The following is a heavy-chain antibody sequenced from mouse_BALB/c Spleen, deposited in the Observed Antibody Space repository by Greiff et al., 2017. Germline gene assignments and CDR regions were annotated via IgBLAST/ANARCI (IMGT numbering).Heavy chain of an antibody. CDR2: ISYSGST. Sequence: VQLQQSGPGLVKPSQSLSLTCTVTGYSITSDYAWNWIRQFPGNKLEWMGYISYSGSTSYNPSLKSRISITRDTSKNQFFLQLNSVTTEDTATYYCARWGALAYWGQGTLVTVSA. J-gene: IGHJ3*01. CDR1: GYSITSDYA. V-gene: IGHV3-2*02. CDR3: ARWGALAY.